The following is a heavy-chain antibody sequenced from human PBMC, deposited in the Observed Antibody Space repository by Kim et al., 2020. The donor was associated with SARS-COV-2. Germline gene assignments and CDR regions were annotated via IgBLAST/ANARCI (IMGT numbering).Heavy chain of an antibody. J-gene: IGHJ6*02. CDR3: ARDGANGGNLNYYYYGMDV. D-gene: IGHD2-15*01. Sequence: GGSLRLSCAASGFTFSSYSMNWVRQAPGKGLEWVSYISSSSSTIYYADSVKGRFTISRDNAKNSLYLQMNSLRAEDTAVYYCARDGANGGNLNYYYYGMDVWGQGTTVTVSS. CDR2: ISSSSSTI. V-gene: IGHV3-48*04. CDR1: GFTFSSYS.